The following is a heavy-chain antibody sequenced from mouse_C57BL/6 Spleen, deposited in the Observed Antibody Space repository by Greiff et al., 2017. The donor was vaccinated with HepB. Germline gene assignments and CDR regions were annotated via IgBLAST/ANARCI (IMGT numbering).Heavy chain of an antibody. Sequence: QVQLQQSGAELVRPGTSVKVSCKASGYAFTNYLIEWVKQRPGQGLEWIGVINPGSGGTNYNEKFKGKATLTADKSSSTAYMQLSSLTSEDSAVYFWARFYGSSRGYAMDYWGQGTSVTVSS. CDR3: ARFYGSSRGYAMDY. D-gene: IGHD1-1*01. CDR1: GYAFTNYL. CDR2: INPGSGGT. V-gene: IGHV1-54*01. J-gene: IGHJ4*01.